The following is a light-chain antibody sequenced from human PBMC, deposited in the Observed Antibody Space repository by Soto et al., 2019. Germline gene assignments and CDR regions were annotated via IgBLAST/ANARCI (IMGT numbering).Light chain of an antibody. Sequence: EVVLTQSPATLSLSPGERATLSCRASQSVSIYLAWYQQKPGQAPRLLIYDASNRAPGIPARFSGRGSGTDFTLTISSLEPEDFAVYYCQQRLNWPPLTFGGGTKVEIK. V-gene: IGKV3-11*01. CDR1: QSVSIY. J-gene: IGKJ4*01. CDR2: DAS. CDR3: QQRLNWPPLT.